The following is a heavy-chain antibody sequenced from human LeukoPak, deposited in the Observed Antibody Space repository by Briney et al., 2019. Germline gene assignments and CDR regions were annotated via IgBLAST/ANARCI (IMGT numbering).Heavy chain of an antibody. CDR2: ISSSGSTI. D-gene: IGHD3-10*01. V-gene: IGHV3-48*03. CDR3: ARQKVVLWFGELTGRALDY. J-gene: IGHJ4*02. CDR1: GFTFSSYE. Sequence: GGSLRLSCAASGFTFSSYEMNWVRQAPGKGLEWVSYISSSGSTIYYADSVKGRFTISRDNAKNSLYLQMNSLRAEDTAVYYCARQKVVLWFGELTGRALDYWGQGTLVTVSS.